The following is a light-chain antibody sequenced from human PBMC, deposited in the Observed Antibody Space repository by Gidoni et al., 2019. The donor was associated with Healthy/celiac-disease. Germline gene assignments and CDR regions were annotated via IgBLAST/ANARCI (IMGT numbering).Light chain of an antibody. CDR2: WAS. J-gene: IGKJ5*01. V-gene: IGKV4-1*01. Sequence: DIVMTPSPDSLAVSLCERATINCKSSQSILYTSNNKNYLAWYQQKPGQPPKLLIYWASTRASGVPDRFSGSGSGTDFTLTISSLQAEDVAVYYCQQYYSSPITFGQGTRLEIK. CDR3: QQYYSSPIT. CDR1: QSILYTSNNKNY.